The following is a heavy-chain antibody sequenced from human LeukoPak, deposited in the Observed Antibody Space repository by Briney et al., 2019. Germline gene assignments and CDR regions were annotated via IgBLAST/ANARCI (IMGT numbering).Heavy chain of an antibody. J-gene: IGHJ4*02. D-gene: IGHD2-2*01. CDR2: ISSGGSYI. V-gene: IGHV3-21*01. Sequence: GGSLRLSCAASGFTFSDYAMNWVRQAPGKGLEWVPSISSGGSYISYADSVKGRFTVSRDNAKDSLFLQMRSLRDEDTAVYYCARGPALYCTSSSCLDGVDWGQGTLVSVSS. CDR3: ARGPALYCTSSSCLDGVD. CDR1: GFTFSDYA.